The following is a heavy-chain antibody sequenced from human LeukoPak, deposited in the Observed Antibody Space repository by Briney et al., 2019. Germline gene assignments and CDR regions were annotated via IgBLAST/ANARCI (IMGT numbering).Heavy chain of an antibody. V-gene: IGHV3-33*01. CDR2: IWYDGSNK. D-gene: IGHD4-17*01. CDR1: GFTFSSYG. Sequence: GGSLRLSCAASGFTFSSYGMHWVRQAPGKGLEWVAVIWYDGSNKYYADSVKGRFTISRDNSKNTLYLQMNSLRAEDTAVYYCATRSLVTTFYYYYMDVWGKGTTVTVSS. CDR3: ATRSLVTTFYYYYMDV. J-gene: IGHJ6*03.